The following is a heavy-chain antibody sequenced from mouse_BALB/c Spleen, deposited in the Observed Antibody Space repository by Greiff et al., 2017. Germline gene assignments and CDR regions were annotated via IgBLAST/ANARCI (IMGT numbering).Heavy chain of an antibody. CDR3: ARIKDGYLFDY. D-gene: IGHD2-3*01. CDR2: INSNGGST. J-gene: IGHJ2*01. V-gene: IGHV5-6-3*01. CDR1: GFTFSSYG. Sequence: EVKVVESGGGLVQPGGSLKLSCAASGFTFSSYGMPWVRQTPDKRLELVATINSNGGSTYYPDSVKGRFTISRDNAKNTLYLQMSSLKSEDTAMYYCARIKDGYLFDYWGQGTTLTVSS.